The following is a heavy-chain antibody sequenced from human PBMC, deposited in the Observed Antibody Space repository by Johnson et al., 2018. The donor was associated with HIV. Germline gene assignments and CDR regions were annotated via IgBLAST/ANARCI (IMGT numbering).Heavy chain of an antibody. J-gene: IGHJ3*02. V-gene: IGHV3-NL1*01. D-gene: IGHD1-26*01. CDR3: AKGFGASSGAFDI. CDR2: IYSGGST. Sequence: QVQLVESGGGVVQTGRSLRLSCAASGFIFSSYAMHWVRQAPGKGLEWVSVIYSGGSTYYADSVKGRFTISRDNSKNTLYRQMNSLRAEDTAVYYCAKGFGASSGAFDIWGQGTMVTVSS. CDR1: GFIFSSYA.